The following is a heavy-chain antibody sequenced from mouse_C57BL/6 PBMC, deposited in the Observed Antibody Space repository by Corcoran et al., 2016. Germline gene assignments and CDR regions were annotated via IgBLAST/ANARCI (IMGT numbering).Heavy chain of an antibody. V-gene: IGHV1-80*01. D-gene: IGHD1-1*01. CDR3: ARSGFYYYGSSPYFDY. J-gene: IGHJ2*01. Sequence: QVQLQQSGAELVKPGASVKISCKASGYAFSSYWMNWVKQRPGKGLEWIGQIYPGDGDTNYNGKFKGKATLTADKSSSTAYMQLSSLTSEDSAVYFCARSGFYYYGSSPYFDYWGQGTTLTVSS. CDR2: IYPGDGDT. CDR1: GYAFSSYW.